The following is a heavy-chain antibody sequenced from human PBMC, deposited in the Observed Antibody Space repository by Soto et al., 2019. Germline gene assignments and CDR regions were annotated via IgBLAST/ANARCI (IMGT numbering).Heavy chain of an antibody. J-gene: IGHJ5*02. CDR2: MYIAGTT. Sequence: PSETLSLTCTVSGDSISSVFCRWIRQPAGKGLEWIGRMYIAGTTSYNPSFKRRVTMSIDTSKDHFSLKMTSVTAADTAVYYCARAGEYGSGWYYFDPWGQGTRVTVSS. D-gene: IGHD6-13*01. CDR1: GDSISSVF. V-gene: IGHV4-4*07. CDR3: ARAGEYGSGWYYFDP.